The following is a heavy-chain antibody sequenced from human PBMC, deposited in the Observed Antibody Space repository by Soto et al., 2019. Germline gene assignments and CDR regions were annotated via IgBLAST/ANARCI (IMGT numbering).Heavy chain of an antibody. CDR2: VNPNNGDT. D-gene: IGHD3-10*01. CDR3: AEVSSKGSAIDFDY. Sequence: QVQLVQSGAELKKPGASVKVSCKASGYTFSNYDMNWVRQATGQGPEWIGWVNPNNGDTGYAQKFQGRVTLTTDISTTTAYMELTSLRSEDTAIYYCAEVSSKGSAIDFDYWGQGTLITVSS. V-gene: IGHV1-8*01. J-gene: IGHJ4*02. CDR1: GYTFSNYD.